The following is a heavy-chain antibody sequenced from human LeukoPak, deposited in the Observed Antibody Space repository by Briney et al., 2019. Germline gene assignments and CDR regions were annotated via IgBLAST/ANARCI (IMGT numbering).Heavy chain of an antibody. Sequence: GGSLRLSCAASGFNVSSDYMSSVRHAPGKGLEWVSGIKWNGGSTGYADSVKGRFTISRDNAKNSLYLQMNSLRAEDTALYYCARGYYYYYMDVWGKGTTVTVSS. CDR2: IKWNGGST. CDR1: GFNVSSDY. V-gene: IGHV3-20*04. CDR3: ARGYYYYYMDV. J-gene: IGHJ6*03.